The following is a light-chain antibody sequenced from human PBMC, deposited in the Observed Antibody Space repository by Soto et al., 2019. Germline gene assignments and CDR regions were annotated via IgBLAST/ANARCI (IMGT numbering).Light chain of an antibody. J-gene: IGLJ2*01. V-gene: IGLV1-40*01. CDR3: QSYDSSLSGYVV. CDR2: GNS. Sequence: QSVLTQPPSVSGAPGQRVTISCTGSSSNIGAGYDVHWYQQLPGTAPKLLIYGNSNRPSGVPDRFSGSKSGTSASLAITGLQAADEADYYCQSYDSSLSGYVVFGGGTKSPS. CDR1: SSNIGAGYD.